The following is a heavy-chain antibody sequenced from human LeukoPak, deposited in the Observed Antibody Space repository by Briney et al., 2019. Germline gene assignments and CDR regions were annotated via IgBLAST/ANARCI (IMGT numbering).Heavy chain of an antibody. V-gene: IGHV4-34*01. CDR1: GGSFSGYY. CDR2: INHSGST. D-gene: IGHD6-6*01. CDR3: ARFYSSSSAPALHMDV. J-gene: IGHJ6*02. Sequence: SETLSLTCAVYGGSFSGYYWSWIRQPPEKGLEWIGEINHSGSTNYNPSLKRRVTISVDTSKNQFSLKLSSVTAADTSVYYCARFYSSSSAPALHMDVWGQGTTVTVSS.